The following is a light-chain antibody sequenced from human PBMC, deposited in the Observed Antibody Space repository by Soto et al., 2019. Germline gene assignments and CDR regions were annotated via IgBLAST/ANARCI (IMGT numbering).Light chain of an antibody. CDR2: AAF. Sequence: DIQMTQSPSSLSASVGDRVTITCRASQSISSYLNWYQQKPGKAPKLLIYAAFSLQSGVPSRFSGSGSGTDFTLTISSLQPEDFAMYYCQQSYSNPPTFGQGTVLEIK. J-gene: IGKJ2*01. V-gene: IGKV1-39*01. CDR1: QSISSY. CDR3: QQSYSNPPT.